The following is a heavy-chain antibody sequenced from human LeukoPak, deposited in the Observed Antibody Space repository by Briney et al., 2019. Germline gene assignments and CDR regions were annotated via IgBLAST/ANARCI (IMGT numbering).Heavy chain of an antibody. CDR2: IYHSGST. V-gene: IGHV4-38-2*02. J-gene: IGHJ4*02. CDR1: GYSISSDYY. Sequence: PSETLSLTCTVSGYSISSDYYWAWIRQPPGKGLEWIGNIYHSGSTYYNPSLKSRVSISVDTSKNQFSLKLSSVTAADAAVYYCAADPGSYYDSSPPGDYWGQGTLVTVSS. CDR3: AADPGSYYDSSPPGDY. D-gene: IGHD3-22*01.